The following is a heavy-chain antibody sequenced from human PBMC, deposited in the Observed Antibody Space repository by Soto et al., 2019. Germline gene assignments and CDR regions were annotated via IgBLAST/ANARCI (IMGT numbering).Heavy chain of an antibody. CDR2: MNPNSGNT. D-gene: IGHD4-4*01. V-gene: IGHV1-8*01. J-gene: IGHJ5*02. CDR3: ARSPPRVERNNYAGGWFDP. CDR1: GYTFTSYD. Sequence: QVQLVQSGAEVKKPGASVKVSCKASGYTFTSYDINWVRQATGQGLEWMGWMNPNSGNTGYPQKFQGRVTMTRNTSISPAYMELSSRRFEDTAVYYCARSPPRVERNNYAGGWFDPWGQGTLVTVSS.